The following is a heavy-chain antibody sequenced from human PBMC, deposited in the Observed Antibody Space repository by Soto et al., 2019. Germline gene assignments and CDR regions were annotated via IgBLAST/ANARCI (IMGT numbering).Heavy chain of an antibody. V-gene: IGHV4-59*01. CDR1: GGSISGYY. D-gene: IGHD3-10*01. J-gene: IGHJ6*02. Sequence: HVQLQESGPGLVKPSETLSLTCTVSGGSISGYYWNWIRQPPGRGLEWIGYIYYNGNTNYNPSLKSRVTMSVDRSKNQFSLKLTSVTAADTAVYFCARDGRLMLRGFSFYNGMDVWGQGTTVAVSS. CDR2: IYYNGNT. CDR3: ARDGRLMLRGFSFYNGMDV.